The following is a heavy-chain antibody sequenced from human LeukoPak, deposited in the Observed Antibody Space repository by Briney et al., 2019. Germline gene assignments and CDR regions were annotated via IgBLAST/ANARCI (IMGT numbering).Heavy chain of an antibody. V-gene: IGHV4-38-2*01. Sequence: PSQTLSLTCAVSGYSISSGYYWGWIRQPPGKGLEWIGSIYHSGSTYYNPSLKSRVTISVDTSKNQLSLKLSSVTAADTAVYYCASFFSMVRGVPFDYWGQGTPVTVSS. CDR3: ASFFSMVRGVPFDY. CDR1: GYSISSGYY. CDR2: IYHSGST. J-gene: IGHJ4*02. D-gene: IGHD3-10*01.